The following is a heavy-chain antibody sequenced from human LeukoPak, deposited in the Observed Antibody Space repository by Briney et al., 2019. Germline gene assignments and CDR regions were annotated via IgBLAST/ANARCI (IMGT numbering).Heavy chain of an antibody. D-gene: IGHD3-9*01. CDR3: ASGVYYDILTGYSFYGMDV. J-gene: IGHJ6*02. Sequence: GGSLRLSCAASGFTVSSNYMSWVRQAPGKGLEWGSVIYSGGSTYYADSVKGRFTISRDNSKNTLYLQMNSLRAEDTAVYYCASGVYYDILTGYSFYGMDVWGQGTTVTVSS. CDR1: GFTVSSNY. V-gene: IGHV3-66*01. CDR2: IYSGGST.